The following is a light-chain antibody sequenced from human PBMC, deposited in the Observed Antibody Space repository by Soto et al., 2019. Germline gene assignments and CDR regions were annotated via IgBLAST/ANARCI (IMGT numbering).Light chain of an antibody. V-gene: IGKV1-5*01. J-gene: IGKJ5*01. CDR2: AAS. CDR1: QTISSW. Sequence: DIQMTQSPSTLSGSVGDRVTITCRASQTISSWLAWYQQKPGKAPNLLIYAASNLQSGVPSRFSASGSGTDFTLTINNLQPEDFATYYCQQSHTFPITFGQGTRLEIK. CDR3: QQSHTFPIT.